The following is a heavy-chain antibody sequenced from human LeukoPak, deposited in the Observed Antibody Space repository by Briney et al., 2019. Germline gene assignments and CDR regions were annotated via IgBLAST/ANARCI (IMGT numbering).Heavy chain of an antibody. Sequence: ASVEVSCKAAGYTFTGYYMHWVRQAPGQGLEWMGRLNPNSGGTNYAQKFQGRVTMTRDTSISTAYMELSRLRSDDTAVYYCARGDAFDIWGQGTMVTVSS. CDR3: ARGDAFDI. CDR2: LNPNSGGT. V-gene: IGHV1-2*06. CDR1: GYTFTGYY. J-gene: IGHJ3*02.